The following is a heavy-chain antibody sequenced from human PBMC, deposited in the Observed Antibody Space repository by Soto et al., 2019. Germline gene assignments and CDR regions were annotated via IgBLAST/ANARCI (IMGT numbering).Heavy chain of an antibody. CDR2: IKQDGSEK. J-gene: IGHJ1*01. D-gene: IGHD6-19*01. CDR3: AIAVAVGYFQH. CDR1: GFTFSSYW. Sequence: EVQLVESGGGLVRPGGSLRLSCAASGFTFSSYWMSWVRQAPGKGLEWVANIKQDGSEKYYVDSVKGRFTISRDNAKNSLYLQMNRLRAEDTAVYYCAIAVAVGYFQHWGQVTLVSVSS. V-gene: IGHV3-7*01.